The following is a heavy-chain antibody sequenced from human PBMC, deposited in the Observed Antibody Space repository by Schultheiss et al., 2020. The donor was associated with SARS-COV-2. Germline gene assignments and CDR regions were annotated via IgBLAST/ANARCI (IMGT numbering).Heavy chain of an antibody. J-gene: IGHJ6*02. D-gene: IGHD4-17*01. CDR2: IGTAGDT. CDR3: ARGNQPTTVTTKAAYYYYYYGMDV. CDR1: GFTFSSYD. V-gene: IGHV3-13*01. Sequence: GGSLRLSCAASGFTFSSYDMHWVRQATGKGLEWVSAIGTAGDTYYPGSVKGRFTISRENAKNSLYLQMNSLRAGDTAVYYCARGNQPTTVTTKAAYYYYYYGMDVWGQGTTVTVSS.